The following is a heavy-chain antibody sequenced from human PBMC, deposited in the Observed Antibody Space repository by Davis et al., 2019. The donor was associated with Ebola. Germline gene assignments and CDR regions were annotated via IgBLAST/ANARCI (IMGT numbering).Heavy chain of an antibody. CDR3: ARALTIFGIVTRQRYYYYGMDV. J-gene: IGHJ6*04. CDR2: IIPTFGTA. CDR1: AGPFSSYA. Sequence: SAMVSCNASAGPFSSYAISWVRQAPGQGLEWMGGIIPTFGTANSAQKFQGRVTMTRNTSISPAYMELSSLRSEATAVYYCARALTIFGIVTRQRYYYYGMDVWGKGTTVTVSS. D-gene: IGHD3-3*01. V-gene: IGHV1-69*05.